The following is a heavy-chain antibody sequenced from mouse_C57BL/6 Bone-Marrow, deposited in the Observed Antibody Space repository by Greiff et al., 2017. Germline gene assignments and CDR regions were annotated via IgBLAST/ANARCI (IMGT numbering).Heavy chain of an antibody. J-gene: IGHJ4*01. CDR3: ARGTTVARHYYAMDY. CDR2: ISSGSSTI. D-gene: IGHD1-1*01. CDR1: GFTFSDYG. V-gene: IGHV5-17*01. Sequence: VQLKESGGGLVKPGGSLKLSCAASGFTFSDYGMHWVRQAPEKGLEWVAYISSGSSTIYYADTVKGRFTISRDNAKNTLFLQMTSLRSEDTAMYYWARGTTVARHYYAMDYWGQGTSVTVSS.